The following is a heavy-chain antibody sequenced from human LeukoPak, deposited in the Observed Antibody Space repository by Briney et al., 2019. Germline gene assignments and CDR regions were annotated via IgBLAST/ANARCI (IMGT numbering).Heavy chain of an antibody. D-gene: IGHD2-8*01. CDR2: IKQDGSEK. J-gene: IGHJ4*02. V-gene: IGHV3-7*03. CDR3: AREGIVLMVYADPFDY. Sequence: GGSLRPSCAASGFTFSSYWMSWVRQAPGKGLEWVANIKQDGSEKYYVDSVKGRFTISRDNAKNSLYLQMNSLRAEDTAVYYCAREGIVLMVYADPFDYWGQGTLVTVSS. CDR1: GFTFSSYW.